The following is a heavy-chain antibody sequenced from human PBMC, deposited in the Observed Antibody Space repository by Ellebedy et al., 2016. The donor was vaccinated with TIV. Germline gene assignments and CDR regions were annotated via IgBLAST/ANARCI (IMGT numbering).Heavy chain of an antibody. CDR2: IYHSGST. Sequence: SETLSLXXAVSGGSISSSNWWSWVRQPPGKGLEWIGEIYHSGSTNYNPSLKSRVTISVDKSKNQFSLKLSSVTAADTAVYYCARRQQSYGSGSYYFDYWGQGTLVTVPS. D-gene: IGHD3-10*01. CDR1: GGSISSSNW. CDR3: ARRQQSYGSGSYYFDY. V-gene: IGHV4-4*02. J-gene: IGHJ4*02.